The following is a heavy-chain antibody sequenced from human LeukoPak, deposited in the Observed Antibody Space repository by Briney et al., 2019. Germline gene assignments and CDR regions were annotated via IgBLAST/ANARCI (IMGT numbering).Heavy chain of an antibody. CDR1: GDSVSSNSAA. CDR2: TYYRSKWYN. D-gene: IGHD6-13*01. CDR3: ARADRIAAAGTGEIYYYYGMDV. Sequence: SQTLSLTCAISGDSVSSNSAAWNWIRQSPSRGLEWLGRTYYRSKWYNDYAVSVKSRITINPDTSKNQFSLQLNSVTPEDTAVYYCARADRIAAAGTGEIYYYYGMDVWGQGTTVTVSS. V-gene: IGHV6-1*01. J-gene: IGHJ6*02.